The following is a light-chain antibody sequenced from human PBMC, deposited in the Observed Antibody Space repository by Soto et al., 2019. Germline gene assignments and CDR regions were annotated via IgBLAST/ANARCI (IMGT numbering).Light chain of an antibody. J-gene: IGKJ1*01. Sequence: DIVMTQTPLSSPVTLGQPASISCRSSQGLVHSDGNTYLSWLQQRPGQPPRLLIYKISNQFSGVPDRFSGSGAGTDFTLKVSRVEAEDVGVYYCMQATQFPWTFGQGTKVDIK. CDR1: QGLVHSDGNTY. V-gene: IGKV2-24*01. CDR2: KIS. CDR3: MQATQFPWT.